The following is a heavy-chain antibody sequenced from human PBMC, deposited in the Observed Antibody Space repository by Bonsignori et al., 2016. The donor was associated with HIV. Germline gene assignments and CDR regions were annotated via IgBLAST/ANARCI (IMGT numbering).Heavy chain of an antibody. CDR1: GYTFTGYY. V-gene: IGHV1-2*02. CDR3: ARESDYDFWSAPYYYMDV. Sequence: ASVKVSCKASGYTFTGYYMHWVRQAPGQGLEWMGWINPNSGGTNYAQKFQGRVTMTRDTSISTAYMELSRLRSDDTAVYYCARESDYDFWSAPYYYMDVWGKGTTVTVSS. CDR2: INPNSGGT. D-gene: IGHD3-3*01. J-gene: IGHJ6*03.